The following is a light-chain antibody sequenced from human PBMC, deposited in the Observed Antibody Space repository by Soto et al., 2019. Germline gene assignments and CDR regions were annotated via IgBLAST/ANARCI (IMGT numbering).Light chain of an antibody. Sequence: EIVMTQSPATLSVSPGERATLSCRASQRVSRNLAWYQQKPGQAPRLLIYGASSRATGIPDRFSGTGAETDFTLTISRLEPEDFAVYYCQQYDNSPITFGQGTRLEIK. CDR1: QRVSRN. V-gene: IGKV3-20*01. CDR3: QQYDNSPIT. J-gene: IGKJ5*01. CDR2: GAS.